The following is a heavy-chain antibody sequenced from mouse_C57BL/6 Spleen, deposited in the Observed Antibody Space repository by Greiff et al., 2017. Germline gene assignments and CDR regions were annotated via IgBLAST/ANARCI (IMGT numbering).Heavy chain of an antibody. Sequence: QVQLKQPGAELVRPGSSVKLSCKASGYTFTSYWMDWVKQRPGQGLEWIGNIYPSDSETHYNQKFKDKATLTVDKSSSTAYRQLSSLTSEDSAVYYCARRGQLRPLFDYWGQGTTLTVSS. D-gene: IGHD3-2*02. CDR2: IYPSDSET. CDR1: GYTFTSYW. V-gene: IGHV1-61*01. CDR3: ARRGQLRPLFDY. J-gene: IGHJ2*01.